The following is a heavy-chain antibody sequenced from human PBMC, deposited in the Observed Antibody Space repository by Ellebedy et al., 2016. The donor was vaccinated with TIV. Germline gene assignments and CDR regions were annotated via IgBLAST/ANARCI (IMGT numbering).Heavy chain of an antibody. D-gene: IGHD6-25*01. CDR2: IRSKANNYAT. CDR3: TRPAATYYGMDV. V-gene: IGHV3-73*01. Sequence: PGGSLRLSCAASGFTFSGFAIHFVRQASGKGLEWVGRIRSKANNYATEYTASVKGRFTISRDDSKNKAYLQMNSLKADDTAVYYCTRPAATYYGMDVWGQGTTVTVSS. CDR1: GFTFSGFA. J-gene: IGHJ6*02.